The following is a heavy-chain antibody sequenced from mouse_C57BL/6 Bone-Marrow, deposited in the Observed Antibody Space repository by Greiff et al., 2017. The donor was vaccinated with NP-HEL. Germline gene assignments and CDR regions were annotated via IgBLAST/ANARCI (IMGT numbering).Heavy chain of an antibody. Sequence: EVQLVESGGDLVKPGGSLKLSCAASGFTFISYGMSWVRQTPDKRLEWVATISSGGSYTYYPDSVKGRFTISRDNAKNTLYLQMSSLKSEDTAMYYCARHPDYWGQGTTLTVSS. CDR1: GFTFISYG. J-gene: IGHJ2*01. V-gene: IGHV5-6*01. CDR3: ARHPDY. CDR2: ISSGGSYT.